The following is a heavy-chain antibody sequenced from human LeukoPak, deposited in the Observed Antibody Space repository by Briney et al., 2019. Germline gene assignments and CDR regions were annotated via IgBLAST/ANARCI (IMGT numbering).Heavy chain of an antibody. Sequence: GGSLRLSCAASEFNFENFAMNWVRQAPGKGLEWLSYISSSSTMIEYADSVKGRFTISRDNAKNSLYLQMSSLKGEDTAVYYCARGITVIRGVLLGFWGQGTQVIVSS. J-gene: IGHJ4*02. CDR3: ARGITVIRGVLLGF. CDR2: ISSSSTMI. V-gene: IGHV3-48*01. D-gene: IGHD3-10*01. CDR1: EFNFENFA.